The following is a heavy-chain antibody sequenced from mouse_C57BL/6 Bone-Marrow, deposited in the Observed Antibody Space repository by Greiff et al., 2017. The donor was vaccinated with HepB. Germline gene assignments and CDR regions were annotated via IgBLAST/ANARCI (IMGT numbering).Heavy chain of an antibody. D-gene: IGHD2-5*01. CDR3: NSYAMDD. V-gene: IGHV2-2*01. J-gene: IGHJ4*01. CDR2: IWSGGST. Sequence: VQLVESGPGLVQPSQSLSITCTASGFSLTSYGVHWVRQSPGKGLEWLGVIWSGGSTDYNAAFIARLGISKDNSKSKVFFKMNSLQADDTAISNSNSYAMDDWGQGTSVTVSS. CDR1: GFSLTSYG.